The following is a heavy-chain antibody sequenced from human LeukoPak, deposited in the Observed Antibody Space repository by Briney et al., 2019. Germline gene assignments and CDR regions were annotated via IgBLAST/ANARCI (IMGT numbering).Heavy chain of an antibody. V-gene: IGHV1-69*04. Sequence: EASVKVSCKASGGTFSSYAISWVRQAPGQGLEWMGRIIPILGIANYAQKLQGRVTMTTDTSTSTAYMELRSLRSDDTAVYYCARLVYSSSWYSGYFDYWGQGTLVTVSS. J-gene: IGHJ4*02. D-gene: IGHD6-13*01. CDR3: ARLVYSSSWYSGYFDY. CDR2: IIPILGIA. CDR1: GGTFSSYA.